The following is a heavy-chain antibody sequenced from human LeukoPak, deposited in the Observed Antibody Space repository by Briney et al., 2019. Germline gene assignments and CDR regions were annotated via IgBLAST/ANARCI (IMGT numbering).Heavy chain of an antibody. J-gene: IGHJ4*02. CDR3: ARQRTYSSSWLFDY. V-gene: IGHV2-70*11. CDR1: GFSLSTSGMC. D-gene: IGHD6-13*01. Sequence: GSGPALVKPTQTLTLTCTFSGFSLSTSGMCVSWIRQPPGKALEWLARIDWDDDKYYSTSLKTRLTISKDTSKNQVALTMTNMDPVDTATYYCARQRTYSSSWLFDYWGQGTLVTVSS. CDR2: IDWDDDK.